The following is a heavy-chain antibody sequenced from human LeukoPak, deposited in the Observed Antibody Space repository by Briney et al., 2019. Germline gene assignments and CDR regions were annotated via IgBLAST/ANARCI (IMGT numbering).Heavy chain of an antibody. V-gene: IGHV3-23*01. CDR2: ISGSGYST. Sequence: GGSLRLSCAASGFTFSSYAMNWVRQAPGKGLEWVSGISGSGYSTYYADSVKGRFTISRDNSKNTLCLQMNSLRAEDTAVYYCARKFRLQSFDYWGQGTLVTVSS. J-gene: IGHJ4*02. CDR1: GFTFSSYA. CDR3: ARKFRLQSFDY. D-gene: IGHD5-24*01.